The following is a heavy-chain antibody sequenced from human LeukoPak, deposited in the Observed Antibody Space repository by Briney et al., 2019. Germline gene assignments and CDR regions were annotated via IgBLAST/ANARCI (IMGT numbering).Heavy chain of an antibody. CDR1: GYTFTGYY. J-gene: IGHJ5*02. V-gene: IGHV1-2*06. D-gene: IGHD3-10*01. CDR3: AREPATMVRGVLLGRLDP. Sequence: ASVKVSCKASGYTFTGYYIHWVRQAPGQGLEWMGRINPDSGGTNYAQKFQGRVTMTRDTSISTAYMELSRLRSDDTAVYYCAREPATMVRGVLLGRLDPWGQGTLVTVSS. CDR2: INPDSGGT.